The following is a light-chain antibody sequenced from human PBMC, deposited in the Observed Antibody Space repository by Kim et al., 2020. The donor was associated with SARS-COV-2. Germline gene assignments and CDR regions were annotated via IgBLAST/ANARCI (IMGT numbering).Light chain of an antibody. V-gene: IGLV2-14*01. CDR2: EVT. CDR1: SSDVGGYNY. CDR3: SSYTSSSTWV. J-gene: IGLJ3*02. Sequence: GQSITISCTGSSSDVGGYNYVSWHQQHPSEAPRLMIYEVTKRPSEISSRFSGSKSGNTASLTISGLQVEDEADYYCSSYTSSSTWVFGGGTKVTVL.